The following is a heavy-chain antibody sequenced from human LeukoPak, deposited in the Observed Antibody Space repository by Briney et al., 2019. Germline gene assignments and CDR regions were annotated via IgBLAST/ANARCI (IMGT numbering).Heavy chain of an antibody. CDR2: INHSGST. J-gene: IGHJ6*03. V-gene: IGHV4-34*01. CDR3: ARGQLGQAAAGGGGYYYYYMDV. CDR1: GGSFSGYY. Sequence: SETLSLTCAVYGGSFSGYYWSWIRQPPGKGLEWIGEINHSGSTNYNPSLKSRVTISVDTSKNQFSLKLSSVTAADTAVYYCARGQLGQAAAGGGGYYYYYMDVWGKGTTVTVSS. D-gene: IGHD6-13*01.